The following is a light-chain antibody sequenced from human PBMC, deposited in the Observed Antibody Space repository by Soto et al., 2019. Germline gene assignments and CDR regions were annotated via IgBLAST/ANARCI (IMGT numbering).Light chain of an antibody. Sequence: QSALAQPASVSGSPGQSIAISCTGTSSDVGRYNYVSWFQQHPGKAPKLMIYDVSNRPSGVSDRFSGSKSGNTASLTISGLQAEDEADYYCSPYTSSNTFVFGTGNKVTVL. CDR2: DVS. J-gene: IGLJ1*01. V-gene: IGLV2-14*01. CDR1: SSDVGRYNY. CDR3: SPYTSSNTFV.